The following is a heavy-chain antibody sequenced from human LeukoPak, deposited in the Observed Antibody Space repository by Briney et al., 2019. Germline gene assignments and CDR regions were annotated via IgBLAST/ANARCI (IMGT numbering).Heavy chain of an antibody. J-gene: IGHJ4*02. Sequence: ASVKVSCKASGYTFTGYYMRWVRQAPGQGLEWMGWINPNSGGTNYAQKFQGRVTMTRDTSISTAYMELSRLRSDDTAVYYCARVRSPYSGYDATDYWGQGTLVTVSS. CDR2: INPNSGGT. CDR1: GYTFTGYY. D-gene: IGHD5-12*01. V-gene: IGHV1-2*02. CDR3: ARVRSPYSGYDATDY.